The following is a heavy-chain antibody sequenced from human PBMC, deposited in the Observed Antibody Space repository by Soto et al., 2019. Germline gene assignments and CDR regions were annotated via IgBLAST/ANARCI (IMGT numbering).Heavy chain of an antibody. D-gene: IGHD1-26*01. J-gene: IGHJ4*02. CDR1: GGSIRSYH. V-gene: IGHV4-59*01. Sequence: PSETLSLTCAISGGSIRSYHWCWVRQPPGKGLEWIGFFSNSGSTSYNPFHKSRVTISLDTSNNQLSLKLSSVTAADTAVYYCARYTGTYYAYWGPGTLVTVSS. CDR2: FSNSGST. CDR3: ARYTGTYYAY.